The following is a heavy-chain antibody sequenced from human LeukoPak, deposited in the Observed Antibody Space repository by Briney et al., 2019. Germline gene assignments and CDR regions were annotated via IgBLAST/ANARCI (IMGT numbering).Heavy chain of an antibody. V-gene: IGHV3-21*01. CDR2: ISSSSSYI. CDR3: VRVITAGFVLDY. J-gene: IGHJ4*02. D-gene: IGHD1-14*01. CDR1: GFTFSSYS. Sequence: GGSLRLSCAASGFTFSSYSMNWVRQAPGKGLEWVSSISSSSSYIYYADSVKGRFTISRDNAKNSLYLQMNSLRAEDTAVYYCVRVITAGFVLDYWGQGTLVTVSS.